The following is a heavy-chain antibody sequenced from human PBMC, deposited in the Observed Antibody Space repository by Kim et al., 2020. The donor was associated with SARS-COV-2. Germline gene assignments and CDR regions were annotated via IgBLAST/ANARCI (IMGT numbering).Heavy chain of an antibody. CDR2: INHSGST. CDR3: ARGRNNYYYGSKFDY. CDR1: GGSFSGYY. J-gene: IGHJ4*02. Sequence: SETLSLTCAVYGGSFSGYYWSWIRQPPGKGLEWIGEINHSGSTNYNPSLKSRVTISVDTSKNQFSLKLSSVTAADTAVYYCARGRNNYYYGSKFDYWGQGTLVTVSS. D-gene: IGHD3-22*01. V-gene: IGHV4-34*01.